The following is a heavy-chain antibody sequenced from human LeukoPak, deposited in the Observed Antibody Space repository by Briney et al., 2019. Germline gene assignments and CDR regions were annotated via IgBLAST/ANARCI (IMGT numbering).Heavy chain of an antibody. D-gene: IGHD3-3*01. Sequence: VGSLRLSCAASGFTFDDYGMSWVRQAPGKGLEWVSGINWNGGSTGYADSVKGRFTISRDNAKNSLYLQMNSLRAEDTGLYYCARDERDFWSGYRDYWGQGTLVTVSS. V-gene: IGHV3-20*04. J-gene: IGHJ4*02. CDR3: ARDERDFWSGYRDY. CDR2: INWNGGST. CDR1: GFTFDDYG.